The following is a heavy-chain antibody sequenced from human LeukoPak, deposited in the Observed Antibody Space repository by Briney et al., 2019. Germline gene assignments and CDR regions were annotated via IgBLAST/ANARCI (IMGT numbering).Heavy chain of an antibody. D-gene: IGHD2-21*02. V-gene: IGHV5-51*01. J-gene: IGHJ3*02. CDR2: IYPGDSDA. CDR3: ARQGRIVVVTTTHDAFDI. CDR1: GYSFTTYW. Sequence: NPGESLKVSCTGFGYSFTTYWIGWVRQMPGKGLEWMGIIYPGDSDARYSPSLQGQVTISVDKSISTAYLQWSSLKASDTAMYYCARQGRIVVVTTTHDAFDIWGQGTMVTVSS.